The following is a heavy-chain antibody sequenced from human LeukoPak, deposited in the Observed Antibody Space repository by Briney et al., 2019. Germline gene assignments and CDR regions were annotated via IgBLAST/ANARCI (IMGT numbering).Heavy chain of an antibody. D-gene: IGHD3-9*01. V-gene: IGHV4-4*07. CDR2: IYTSGST. Sequence: SEALSLTCTVSGGSISSYHWSWIRQPAGKGLEWIGRIYTSGSTNYNPSLKSRVTMSVDTSKNQFSLKLSSVTAADTAVYYCARDRERYFDWLLNLDAFDIWGQGTMVTVSS. CDR1: GGSISSYH. CDR3: ARDRERYFDWLLNLDAFDI. J-gene: IGHJ3*02.